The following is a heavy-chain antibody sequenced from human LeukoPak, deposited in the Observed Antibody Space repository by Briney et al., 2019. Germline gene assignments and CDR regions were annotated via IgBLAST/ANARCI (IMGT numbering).Heavy chain of an antibody. V-gene: IGHV3-74*01. CDR1: GLTFSSYW. D-gene: IGHD6-13*01. Sequence: GGSLRLSCAASGLTFSSYWMHWVRQAPGKGLVWVSRINSDGSSTSYADSVKGRFTISRDNAKNTLYLQMNSLRAEDTAVYYCARVASLSSSWYYYYYYMDVWGKGTTVTVSS. CDR2: INSDGSST. J-gene: IGHJ6*03. CDR3: ARVASLSSSWYYYYYYMDV.